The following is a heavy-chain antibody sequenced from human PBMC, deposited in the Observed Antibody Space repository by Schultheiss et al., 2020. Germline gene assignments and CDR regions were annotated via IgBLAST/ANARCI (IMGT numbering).Heavy chain of an antibody. CDR1: GFTFSDYY. CDR3: ARDGVDTAMGYYFDY. CDR2: ISGSGGST. V-gene: IGHV3-23*01. Sequence: GESLKISCAASGFTFSDYYMSWIRQAPGKGLEWVSAISGSGGSTYYADSVKGRFTISRDNSKNTLYLQMNSLRAEDTAVYYCARDGVDTAMGYYFDYWGQGTLVTVSS. D-gene: IGHD5-18*01. J-gene: IGHJ4*02.